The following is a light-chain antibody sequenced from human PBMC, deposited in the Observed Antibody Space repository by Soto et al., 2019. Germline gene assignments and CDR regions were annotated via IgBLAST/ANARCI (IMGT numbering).Light chain of an antibody. CDR2: KAS. J-gene: IGKJ2*01. CDR3: QQYNSYPYT. V-gene: IGKV1-5*03. Sequence: DIQMTQSPSTLSASVGDRVTITCRASQSISSWLAWYQQKPGKAPKLLIYKASSLESGVPSRFSGSGSGTKSTLTISSLQPDDFATYYCQQYNSYPYTFGQGTKLEIK. CDR1: QSISSW.